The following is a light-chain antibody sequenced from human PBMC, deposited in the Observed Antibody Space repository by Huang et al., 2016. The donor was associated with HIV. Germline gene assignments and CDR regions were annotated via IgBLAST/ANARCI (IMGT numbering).Light chain of an antibody. CDR2: GSS. CDR3: QQYNNWLLS. J-gene: IGKJ4*01. CDR1: RSVSSN. V-gene: IGKV3-15*01. Sequence: IVMTQSPATLSVSPGERVTVSCRANRSVSSNLAWYQQRPGQASRLRIYGSSTRAPGIPARFSGSGSGTDFSLTISSLQSEDFALYYCQQYNNWLLSFGGGTRVDI.